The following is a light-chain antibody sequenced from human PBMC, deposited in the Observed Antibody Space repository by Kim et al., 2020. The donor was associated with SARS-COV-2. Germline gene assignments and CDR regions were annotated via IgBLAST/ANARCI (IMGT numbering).Light chain of an antibody. Sequence: GRSVTISCTGTSSDVGGYNYGSWYQQHPGKAPKLMIYDVSERPSGVSNRFSGSKSGNTASLTIAGLQTEDEADYYCSSYTSSSTRVFGGGTQLTVL. V-gene: IGLV2-14*03. CDR1: SSDVGGYNY. CDR2: DVS. J-gene: IGLJ3*02. CDR3: SSYTSSSTRV.